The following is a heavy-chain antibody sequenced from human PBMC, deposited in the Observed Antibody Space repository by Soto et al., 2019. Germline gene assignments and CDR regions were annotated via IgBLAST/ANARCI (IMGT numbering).Heavy chain of an antibody. Sequence: LGGSLRLSCAASGFTFSSYAMSWVRQAPGKGLEWVSAISGSGGSTYYADSVKGRFTISRDNSKNTLYLQMNSLRAKDTAVYYCAKDRVYYYDSSGYDAFDIWGQGTMVTVSS. V-gene: IGHV3-23*01. D-gene: IGHD3-22*01. CDR2: ISGSGGST. CDR3: AKDRVYYYDSSGYDAFDI. J-gene: IGHJ3*02. CDR1: GFTFSSYA.